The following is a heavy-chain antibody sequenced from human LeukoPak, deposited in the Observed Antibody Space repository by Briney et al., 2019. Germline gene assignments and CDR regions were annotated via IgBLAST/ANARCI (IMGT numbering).Heavy chain of an antibody. Sequence: KPSETLSLTCTVSGGSISSYYWSWIRQPPGKGLEWIGYIYYSGSTNYNPSLKSRVTISVDTSKNQFSLKLSSVTAADTAVYYCARDLGCSGGSCCFSVFDIWGQGTMVTVSS. CDR3: ARDLGCSGGSCCFSVFDI. CDR1: GGSISSYY. V-gene: IGHV4-59*01. CDR2: IYYSGST. D-gene: IGHD2-15*01. J-gene: IGHJ3*02.